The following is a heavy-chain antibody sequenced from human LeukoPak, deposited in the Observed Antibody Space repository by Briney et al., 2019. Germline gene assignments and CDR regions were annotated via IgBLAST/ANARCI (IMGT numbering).Heavy chain of an antibody. D-gene: IGHD3-9*01. CDR1: GFSFNNYA. V-gene: IGHV3-23*01. CDR2: LTESGST. J-gene: IGHJ6*03. Sequence: PGGSLRLSCAASGFSFNNYAMSWVRQAPGRGLEWVSTLTESGSTYYADSVKGRFTISRDNSKSTLYLQMSSLRAEDTAVYYCAKGGGFGWLNYYYMDGWGKGTTVIISS. CDR3: AKGGGFGWLNYYYMDG.